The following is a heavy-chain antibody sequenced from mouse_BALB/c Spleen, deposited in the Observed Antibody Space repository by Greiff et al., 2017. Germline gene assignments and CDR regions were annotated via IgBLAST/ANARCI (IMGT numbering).Heavy chain of an antibody. CDR1: GFTFSSFG. CDR3: ARSPLFYAMDY. Sequence: EVMLVESGGGLVQPGGSRKLSCAASGFTFSSFGMHWVRQAPEKGLEWVAYISSGSSTIYYADTVKGRFTISRDNPKNTLFLQMTSLRSEDTAMYYCARSPLFYAMDYWGQGTSVTVSS. J-gene: IGHJ4*01. CDR2: ISSGSSTI. D-gene: IGHD1-1*01. V-gene: IGHV5-17*02.